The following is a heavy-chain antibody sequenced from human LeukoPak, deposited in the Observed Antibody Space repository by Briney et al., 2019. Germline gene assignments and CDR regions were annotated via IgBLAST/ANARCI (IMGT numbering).Heavy chain of an antibody. D-gene: IGHD3-10*01. V-gene: IGHV1-3*01. CDR3: ARDRGRILSFDP. CDR2: INAGNGNT. CDR1: GYTFTNYA. J-gene: IGHJ5*02. Sequence: ASVKVSCKASGYTFTNYAMHWVRQAPGQRLEWMGWINAGNGNTKYSQKFQGRVTITRDTSASTAYMELSSLRSEDTAVYYCARDRGRILSFDPWGQGTLVTVSS.